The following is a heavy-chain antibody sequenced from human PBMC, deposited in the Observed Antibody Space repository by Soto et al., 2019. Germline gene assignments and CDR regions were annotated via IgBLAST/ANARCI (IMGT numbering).Heavy chain of an antibody. CDR1: GGSISSGGYS. CDR3: ARSYYYDSSGYLVFDY. D-gene: IGHD3-22*01. J-gene: IGHJ4*02. Sequence: SETLSLTCAVSGGSISSGGYSWSWIRHPPGKGLEWIGYIYHSGSTYYNPSLKSRVTISVDTSKNQFSLKLSSVTAADTAVYYCARSYYYDSSGYLVFDYWGQGTLVTVSS. CDR2: IYHSGST. V-gene: IGHV4-30-2*01.